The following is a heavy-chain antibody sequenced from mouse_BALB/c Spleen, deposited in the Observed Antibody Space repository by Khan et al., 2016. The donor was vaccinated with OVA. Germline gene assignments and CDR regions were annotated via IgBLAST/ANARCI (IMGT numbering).Heavy chain of an antibody. D-gene: IGHD1-1*01. J-gene: IGHJ3*01. CDR2: ITPNNGGT. Sequence: VRLQQSGPELVKPGASVKIPCKASGYPFTDYNMDWVKQSHGKSLEWIGDITPNNGGTIYNQKFKGKATLTVDKSSSTAYMELRSLTSEDTAVYYCARVGFGSPFAYWGQGTLVTVSA. V-gene: IGHV1-18*01. CDR3: ARVGFGSPFAY. CDR1: GYPFTDYN.